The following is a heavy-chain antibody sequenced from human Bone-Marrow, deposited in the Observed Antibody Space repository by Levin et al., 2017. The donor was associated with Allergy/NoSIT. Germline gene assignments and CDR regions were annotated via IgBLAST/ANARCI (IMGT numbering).Heavy chain of an antibody. CDR3: ARDPPISSPGVPDI. D-gene: IGHD2-2*01. Sequence: MAGGSLRLSCTVSGGSISSTSYHWGWIRQPPGKELEWIGSIYYTGIRFYNPSLKSRVTISVDTSRNQFSLSLDSVTAADTAVYYCARDPPISSPGVPDIWGQGTMVTVSS. V-gene: IGHV4-39*07. CDR1: GGSISSTSYH. CDR2: IYYTGIR. J-gene: IGHJ3*02.